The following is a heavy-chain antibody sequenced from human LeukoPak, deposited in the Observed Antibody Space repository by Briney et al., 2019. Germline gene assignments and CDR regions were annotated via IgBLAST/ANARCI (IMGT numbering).Heavy chain of an antibody. CDR1: GGSISSSSYY. Sequence: SETLSLTCTVSGGSISSSSYYWGWIRQPPGKGLEWIGSIYYSGSTYYNPSLKSRVTISVDTSKNQFSLKLSSVTAADTAVYYCARARYDILTGYLPLGYYFDYWGQGTLVTVSS. V-gene: IGHV4-39*07. CDR2: IYYSGST. D-gene: IGHD3-9*01. CDR3: ARARYDILTGYLPLGYYFDY. J-gene: IGHJ4*02.